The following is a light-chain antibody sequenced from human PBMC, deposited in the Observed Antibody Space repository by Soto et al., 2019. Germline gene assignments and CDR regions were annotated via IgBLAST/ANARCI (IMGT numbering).Light chain of an antibody. CDR3: AAWDDGLNGVI. Sequence: QAVVTQPPSASGTPGQRVTISCSGSTSNIGTNTVNWYQQLPGTAPKLLIYSYNQRPSGVPDRFSGSWSGTSASLAISGLQSEDEADYFCAAWDDGLNGVIFGGGTKLTVL. CDR2: SYN. V-gene: IGLV1-44*01. J-gene: IGLJ2*01. CDR1: TSNIGTNT.